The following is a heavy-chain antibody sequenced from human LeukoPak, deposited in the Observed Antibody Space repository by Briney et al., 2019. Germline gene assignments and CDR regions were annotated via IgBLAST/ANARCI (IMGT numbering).Heavy chain of an antibody. CDR2: INHSGST. Sequence: SETLSLTCAVYGGSFSGYYWSWIRQPPGKGLEWIGEINHSGSTNYNPSPKSRVTISVDTSKNQFSLKLSSVTAADTAVYYCARGPLLENMTTVTTGDYWGQGTLVTVSS. CDR1: GGSFSGYY. J-gene: IGHJ4*02. D-gene: IGHD4-17*01. CDR3: ARGPLLENMTTVTTGDY. V-gene: IGHV4-34*01.